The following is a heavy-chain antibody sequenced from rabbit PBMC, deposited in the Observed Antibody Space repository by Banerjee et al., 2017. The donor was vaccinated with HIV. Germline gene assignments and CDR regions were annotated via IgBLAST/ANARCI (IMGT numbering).Heavy chain of an antibody. Sequence: QEQLEESGGDLVKPEGSLTLTCTASGFYLRSRYWICWVRQAPGKGLEWIACIATGSGTINYASWAKGRFTISKTSSTTVTLQMTSLTAADTATYFCAREGYGDGTGDYDLWGQGTLVTVS. V-gene: IGHV1S45*01. CDR1: GFYLRSRYW. J-gene: IGHJ4*01. CDR3: AREGYGDGTGDYDL. CDR2: IATGSGTI. D-gene: IGHD7-1*01.